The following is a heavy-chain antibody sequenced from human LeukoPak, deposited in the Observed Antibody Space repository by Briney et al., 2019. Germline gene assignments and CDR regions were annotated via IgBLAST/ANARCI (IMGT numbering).Heavy chain of an antibody. CDR2: FDPEDGET. CDR3: ATNVLNYYDSSGSDY. CDR1: GYTLTELS. Sequence: ASVKVSCKVSGYTLTELSMHWVRQAPGKGLEWMGGFDPEDGETIYAQKFQGRVTMTEDTSTDTAYMELSSLRSEDTAVYYCATNVLNYYDSSGSDYWGQGTLVTVSS. V-gene: IGHV1-24*01. J-gene: IGHJ4*02. D-gene: IGHD3-22*01.